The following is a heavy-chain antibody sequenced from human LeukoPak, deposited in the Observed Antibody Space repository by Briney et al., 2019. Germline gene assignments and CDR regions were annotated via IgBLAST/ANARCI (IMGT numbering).Heavy chain of an antibody. CDR2: IIPIFGTA. CDR1: GGTFSSYA. Sequence: EASVKVSCKASGGTFSSYAISWVRQAHGQGLEWMGRIIPIFGTANYAQKFQGRVTITTDESTSTAYMELSSLRSEDTAVYYCAIPRGSGYKKYFQHWGQGTLVTVSS. D-gene: IGHD3-22*01. CDR3: AIPRGSGYKKYFQH. V-gene: IGHV1-69*05. J-gene: IGHJ1*01.